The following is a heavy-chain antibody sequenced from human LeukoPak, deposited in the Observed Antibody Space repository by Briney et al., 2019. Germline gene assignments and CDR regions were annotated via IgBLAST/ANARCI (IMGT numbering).Heavy chain of an antibody. Sequence: PSETLSLTCAVYGGSFSNYYWSWIRQPPGKGLEWIEEINDSGRTNYNPSLMSRVTVSVDTSKKQFSLRLTSVTATDTAVYYCARRWNYGRNYYIDVWGKGATVGVSS. V-gene: IGHV4-34*01. CDR2: INDSGRT. D-gene: IGHD1-7*01. CDR3: ARRWNYGRNYYIDV. CDR1: GGSFSNYY. J-gene: IGHJ6*03.